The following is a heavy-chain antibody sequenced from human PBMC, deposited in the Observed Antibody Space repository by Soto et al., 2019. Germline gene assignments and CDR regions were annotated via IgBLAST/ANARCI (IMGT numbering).Heavy chain of an antibody. V-gene: IGHV3-73*01. Sequence: LRLSCAASGFTFSGSAMHWVRQASGKGLEWVGRIRSKANSYATAYAASVKGRFTISRDDSKNTAYLQMNSLKTEDTAVYYCTRHHSGSYSFWGQGTLVTVSS. CDR1: GFTFSGSA. J-gene: IGHJ4*02. CDR2: IRSKANSYAT. CDR3: TRHHSGSYSF. D-gene: IGHD1-26*01.